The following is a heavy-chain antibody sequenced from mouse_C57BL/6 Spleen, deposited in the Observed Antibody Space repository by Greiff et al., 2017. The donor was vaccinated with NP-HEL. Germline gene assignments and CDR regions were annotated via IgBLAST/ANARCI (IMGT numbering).Heavy chain of an antibody. CDR3: ATNDYYGSSYDYAMDY. V-gene: IGHV1-64*01. Sequence: VQLQQSGAELVKPGASVKLSCKASGYTFTSYWMHWVKQRPGQGLEWIGMIHPNSGSTNYNEKFKSKATLTVDKSSSTAYMQLSSLTSEDSAVYYCATNDYYGSSYDYAMDYWGQGTSVTVSS. D-gene: IGHD1-1*01. CDR2: IHPNSGST. CDR1: GYTFTSYW. J-gene: IGHJ4*01.